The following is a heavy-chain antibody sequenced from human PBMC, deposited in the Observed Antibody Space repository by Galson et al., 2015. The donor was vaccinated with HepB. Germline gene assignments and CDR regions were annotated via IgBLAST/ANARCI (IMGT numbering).Heavy chain of an antibody. CDR3: ARHGSISGRGNYFDS. Sequence: QSGAEVKKPGESLKISCTGFGYGFGNWWIGWVRQMPGKGLESMGIIYPGDSDTRYSPSFQGQVTISADKSTNTAYLQWSSLEASDTAIYYCARHGSISGRGNYFDSWGQGTLVTVSS. J-gene: IGHJ4*02. D-gene: IGHD6-6*01. CDR1: GYGFGNWW. CDR2: IYPGDSDT. V-gene: IGHV5-51*01.